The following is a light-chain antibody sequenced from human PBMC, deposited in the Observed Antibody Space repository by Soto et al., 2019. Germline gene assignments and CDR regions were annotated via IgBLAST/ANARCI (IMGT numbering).Light chain of an antibody. Sequence: DLVLSLSPDSMAVSLGARATINCKSSQRVLYSANNKNDLAPYTQKPRQPPKLLIYWTSTRESGVPDRFSGSGSGTDFTLTISSLQAEDVALYYCQQYYSTPITFGQGTRLEIK. CDR3: QQYYSTPIT. V-gene: IGKV4-1*01. CDR2: WTS. CDR1: QRVLYSANNKND. J-gene: IGKJ5*01.